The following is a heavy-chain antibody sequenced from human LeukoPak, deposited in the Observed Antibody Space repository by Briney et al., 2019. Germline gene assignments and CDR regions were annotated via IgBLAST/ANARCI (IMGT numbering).Heavy chain of an antibody. CDR1: GYTFTSYG. Sequence: GASVTVSCKASGYTFTSYGISWVRQAPGQGLEWMGWISAYNGNTNYAQKLQGRVTMTTDTSTSTAYMELRSLRSDDTAVYYCARITYYYDSSGYHPAAPFDYWGQGTLVTVSS. V-gene: IGHV1-18*01. D-gene: IGHD3-22*01. CDR2: ISAYNGNT. J-gene: IGHJ4*02. CDR3: ARITYYYDSSGYHPAAPFDY.